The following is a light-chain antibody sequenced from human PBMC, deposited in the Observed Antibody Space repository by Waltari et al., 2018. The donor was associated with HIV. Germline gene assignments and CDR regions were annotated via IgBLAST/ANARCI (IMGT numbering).Light chain of an antibody. CDR1: QRVRSAS. Sequence: EIVLTQSPGTLSLSPGERATLPCRASQRVRSASLAWYQQKPGQAPRLLIYGASSRAPGIPDGFSGSGAVTDFILTISRLEPEDCAVYYCQQYAASPLTFGGGTKVEIK. CDR2: GAS. J-gene: IGKJ4*01. V-gene: IGKV3-20*01. CDR3: QQYAASPLT.